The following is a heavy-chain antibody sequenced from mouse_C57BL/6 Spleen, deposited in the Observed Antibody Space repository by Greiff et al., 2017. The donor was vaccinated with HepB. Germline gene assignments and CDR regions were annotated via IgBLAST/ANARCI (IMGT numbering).Heavy chain of an antibody. D-gene: IGHD1-1*01. CDR1: GYTFTSYG. Sequence: EVKLMESGAELVRPGSSVKMSCKTSGYTFTSYGINWVKQRPGQGLEWIGYIYIGNGYTEYNEKFKGKATLTSDTSSSTAYMQLSSLTSEDSAIYFCARSGPFITTVVSYFDYWGQGTTLTVSS. J-gene: IGHJ2*01. CDR3: ARSGPFITTVVSYFDY. V-gene: IGHV1-58*01. CDR2: IYIGNGYT.